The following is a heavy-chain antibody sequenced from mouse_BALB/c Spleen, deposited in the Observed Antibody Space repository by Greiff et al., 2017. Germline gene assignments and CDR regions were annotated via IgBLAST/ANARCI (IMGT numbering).Heavy chain of an antibody. J-gene: IGHJ2*01. CDR3: ASGNLYYVTG. Sequence: VQLKQSGPELMKPGASVKISCKASGYSFTSYYMHWVKQSHGKSLEWIGYIDPFNGGTSYNQKFKGKATLTVDKSSSTAYMHLSSLTSEDSAVYYCASGNLYYVTGWGQGTTLTVSS. D-gene: IGHD2-3*01. CDR1: GYSFTSYY. CDR2: IDPFNGGT. V-gene: IGHV1S135*01.